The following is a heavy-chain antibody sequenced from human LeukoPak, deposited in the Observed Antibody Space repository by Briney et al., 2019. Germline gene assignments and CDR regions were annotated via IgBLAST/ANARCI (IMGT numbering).Heavy chain of an antibody. D-gene: IGHD2-2*01. Sequence: GESLKISCKGSGYNFSNYWIGWVRQMPGKGLEWMGIIYPGDSDTRYSPSFQGQVTISADKSISTAYLQWSSLKASDTAMFYCARQAACYANVCWFDPWGQGTLVTVSS. CDR2: IYPGDSDT. CDR1: GYNFSNYW. V-gene: IGHV5-51*01. CDR3: ARQAACYANVCWFDP. J-gene: IGHJ5*02.